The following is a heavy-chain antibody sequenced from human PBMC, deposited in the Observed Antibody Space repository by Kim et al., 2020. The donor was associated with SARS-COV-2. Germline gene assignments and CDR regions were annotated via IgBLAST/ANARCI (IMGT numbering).Heavy chain of an antibody. V-gene: IGHV5-10-1*01. Sequence: GESLKISCKGSGYSFTSYWISWVRQMPGKGLSWMGRIDPSDSYTNYSPSFQGHVTISADKSISTAYLQWSLLQASDTAMYYCATPLHYHKSTTRESYDFWRGYPNAFDIWGKGTMVTVSS. J-gene: IGHJ3*02. CDR2: IDPSDSYT. CDR1: GYSFTSYW. D-gene: IGHD3-3*01. CDR3: ATPLHYHKSTTRESYDFWRGYPNAFDI.